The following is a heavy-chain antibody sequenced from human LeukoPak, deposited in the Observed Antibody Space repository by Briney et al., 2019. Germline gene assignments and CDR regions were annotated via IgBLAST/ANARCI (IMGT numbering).Heavy chain of an antibody. J-gene: IGHJ3*01. D-gene: IGHD6-19*01. Sequence: SETLSLTCTVSGGSISSSSYYWGWIRQPPGKGLEWIGSIYYSGSTNYNPSLKSRVTISVDTSKNQFSLKLSSVTAADTAVYYCARGRYSSGRSPLAVWGQGTMVTVSS. CDR1: GGSISSSSYY. V-gene: IGHV4-39*07. CDR3: ARGRYSSGRSPLAV. CDR2: IYYSGST.